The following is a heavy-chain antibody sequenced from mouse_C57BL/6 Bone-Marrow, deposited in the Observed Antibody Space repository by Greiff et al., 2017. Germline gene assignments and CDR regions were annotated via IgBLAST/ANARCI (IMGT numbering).Heavy chain of an antibody. Sequence: VHLVESGAELARPGASVKLSCKASGYTFTSYGISWVKQRTGQGLEWIGEIYPRSGNTYYNEKFKGKATLTADKSSSTAYMELRSLTSEDSAVYFCARADYYGRGYWYFDVWGTGTTVTVS. V-gene: IGHV1-81*01. CDR1: GYTFTSYG. CDR2: IYPRSGNT. D-gene: IGHD1-1*01. J-gene: IGHJ1*03. CDR3: ARADYYGRGYWYFDV.